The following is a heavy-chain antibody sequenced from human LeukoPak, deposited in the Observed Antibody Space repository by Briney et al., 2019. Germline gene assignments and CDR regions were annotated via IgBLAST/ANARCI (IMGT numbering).Heavy chain of an antibody. CDR2: INHSGST. J-gene: IGHJ4*02. Sequence: SETLSLTCAVYGGSFSGYYWSWIRQPPGKGLEWIGEINHSGSTNYNPSLKSRVTISVDTSKNQFSLKLSSVTAADTAVYYCARGSPLLDYWGQGTLVTVPS. CDR3: ARGSPLLDY. CDR1: GGSFSGYY. V-gene: IGHV4-34*01.